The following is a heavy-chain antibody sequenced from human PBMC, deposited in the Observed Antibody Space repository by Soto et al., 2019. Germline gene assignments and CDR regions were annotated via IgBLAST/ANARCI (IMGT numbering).Heavy chain of an antibody. Sequence: EVQLVESGGGLVQPGGSLRLSCAASGFTFSGYWMHWVRQAPGKGLVWVSRISSDGSSTNYADSPKDRFTISRDNAKNTLYLQMNSLRAEDTAVYYCARETIRAFDIWGQGTMVTVSS. CDR1: GFTFSGYW. D-gene: IGHD3-9*01. J-gene: IGHJ3*02. V-gene: IGHV3-74*01. CDR2: ISSDGSST. CDR3: ARETIRAFDI.